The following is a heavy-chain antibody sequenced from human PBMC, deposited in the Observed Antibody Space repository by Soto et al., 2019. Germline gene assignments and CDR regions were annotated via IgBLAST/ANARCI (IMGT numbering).Heavy chain of an antibody. D-gene: IGHD5-12*01. Sequence: ASETLSLTCAVYGGSFSGYYWSWIRQPPGKGLEWIGEINHSGSTNYNPSLKSRVTISVDTSKNQFSLKLSSVTAADTAVYYCARKENIVATITSFDYWGQGTLVTVSS. CDR3: ARKENIVATITSFDY. CDR1: GGSFSGYY. CDR2: INHSGST. V-gene: IGHV4-34*01. J-gene: IGHJ4*02.